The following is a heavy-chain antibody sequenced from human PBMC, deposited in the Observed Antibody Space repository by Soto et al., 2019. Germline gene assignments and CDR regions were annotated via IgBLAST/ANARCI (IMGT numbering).Heavy chain of an antibody. Sequence: ASVKVSCKASGYSYTSYGISWVRRAPGQGLEWMGWISAYNGNTNYAQKLQGRVTMTTDTSTSTAYMELRSLRSDDTAVYYCARDGYYGDYTKLDYWGQGTLVTVSS. CDR1: GYSYTSYG. V-gene: IGHV1-18*01. J-gene: IGHJ4*02. D-gene: IGHD4-17*01. CDR3: ARDGYYGDYTKLDY. CDR2: ISAYNGNT.